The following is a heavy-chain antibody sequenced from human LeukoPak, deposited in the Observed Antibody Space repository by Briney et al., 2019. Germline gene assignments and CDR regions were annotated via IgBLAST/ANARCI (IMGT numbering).Heavy chain of an antibody. CDR1: GGSISTYY. CDR2: IYYNEST. CDR3: ARGRWLVNY. J-gene: IGHJ4*02. V-gene: IGHV4-59*01. D-gene: IGHD6-19*01. Sequence: SESLSLTCTGSGGSISTYYWSWIRQPVGKGLEWIGYIYYNESTNYNPSVKSRVTISADTSKNQFSLKLRSVTAADTAVYYCARGRWLVNYWGQATLVTVSS.